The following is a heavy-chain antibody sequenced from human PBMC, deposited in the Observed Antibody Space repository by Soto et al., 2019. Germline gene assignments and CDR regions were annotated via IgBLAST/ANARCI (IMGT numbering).Heavy chain of an antibody. CDR1: ECKFISHC. CDR3: ARQDIVTATVRGAYFGS. CDR2: IYPADSDA. V-gene: IGHV5-51*01. Sequence: QPLRISCKAVECKFISHCVGWVIKKPGRGLEWVAVIYPADSDARYSPSFRGRGTISVDISINTVYLQWRSLKASDTAIYFCARQDIVTATVRGAYFGSCGQGTPVTVSS. J-gene: IGHJ4*02. D-gene: IGHD2-15*01.